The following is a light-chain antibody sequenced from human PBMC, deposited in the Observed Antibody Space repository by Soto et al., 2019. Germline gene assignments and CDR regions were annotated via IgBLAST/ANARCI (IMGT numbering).Light chain of an antibody. Sequence: QSALTQPASVSGSPGQSITISCTGTSSDVGGYEFVSWYQQHPGKAPKLMIYEVSNRPSGVSNRFSGSKSGNTASLTISGRQAEDEADYYCSSFRSGSTLFGTGTKLTVL. J-gene: IGLJ1*01. CDR1: SSDVGGYEF. V-gene: IGLV2-14*01. CDR3: SSFRSGSTL. CDR2: EVS.